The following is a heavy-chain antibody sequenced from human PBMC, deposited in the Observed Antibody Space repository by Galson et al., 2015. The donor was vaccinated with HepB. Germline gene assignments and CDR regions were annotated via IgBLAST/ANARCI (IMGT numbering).Heavy chain of an antibody. Sequence: SVKVSCKASGGTFSSYAISWVRQAPGQGLEWMGGITPIFGTANYAQKFQGRVTITADESTSIAYMELSSLRSEDTAVYYCARDKGDWSGHGYFDYWGQGTLVTVSS. V-gene: IGHV1-69*13. CDR3: ARDKGDWSGHGYFDY. D-gene: IGHD3-3*01. CDR2: ITPIFGTA. CDR1: GGTFSSYA. J-gene: IGHJ4*02.